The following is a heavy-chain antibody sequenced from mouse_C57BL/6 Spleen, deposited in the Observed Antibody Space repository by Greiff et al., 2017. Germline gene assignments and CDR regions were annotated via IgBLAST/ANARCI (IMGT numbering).Heavy chain of an antibody. CDR3: AEEGYFGGMWYFDV. CDR2: INPSNGGT. Sequence: QVQLQQPGTEPVKPGASVTLSCKASGYIFTSYWMHWVKQRPGQGLEWIGNINPSNGGTNDNEKFKNKATLTVDKSSSTAYMQLSSLTSEDSAVYYCAEEGYFGGMWYFDVWGTGTTVTVSS. J-gene: IGHJ1*03. V-gene: IGHV1-53*01. CDR1: GYIFTSYW. D-gene: IGHD2-3*01.